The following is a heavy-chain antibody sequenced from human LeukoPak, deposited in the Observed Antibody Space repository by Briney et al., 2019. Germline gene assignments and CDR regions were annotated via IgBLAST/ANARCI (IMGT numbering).Heavy chain of an antibody. D-gene: IGHD3-22*01. CDR3: ARDLDHYDSSGSHRRRNYFDY. J-gene: IGHJ4*02. V-gene: IGHV3-20*04. CDR2: INWNGGST. CDR1: GFTFDDYG. Sequence: PGGSLRLSCAASGFTFDDYGMSWVRQAPGKGLEWVSGINWNGGSTGYADSVKGRFTISRDNAKNSLYLQMNSLRGEDTAMYYCARDLDHYDSSGSHRRRNYFDYWGQGTLVTVSS.